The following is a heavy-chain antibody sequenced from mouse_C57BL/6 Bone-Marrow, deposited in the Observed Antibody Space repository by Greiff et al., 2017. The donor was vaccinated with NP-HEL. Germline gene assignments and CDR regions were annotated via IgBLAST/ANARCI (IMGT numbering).Heavy chain of an antibody. Sequence: QVQLQQPGAELVMPGASVKLSCTASGYTFTSYWMHWVKQRPGQGLEWIGEIDPSDSYTNYNQNFKGQSTLTVDKSSSTAYMQLSSLTSEESAVYYWARDTPVVARELDYWGQGTTLTVSS. V-gene: IGHV1-69*01. CDR2: IDPSDSYT. CDR1: GYTFTSYW. CDR3: ARDTPVVARELDY. D-gene: IGHD1-1*01. J-gene: IGHJ2*01.